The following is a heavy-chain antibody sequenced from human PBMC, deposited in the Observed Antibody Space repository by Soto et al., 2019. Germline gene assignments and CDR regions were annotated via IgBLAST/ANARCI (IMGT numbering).Heavy chain of an antibody. D-gene: IGHD6-13*01. CDR3: AKDRVLGSSSWLYDYYCVMDV. CDR1: GFTFRSYG. J-gene: IGHJ6*02. CDR2: ISYDGSKK. Sequence: QVQLVESGGGVVQPGRSLRLSCAASGFTFRSYGMHWVRQAPGKGLEWVAVISYDGSKKYYADSVKGRFTISRDNSKNTLYLQMDSLRAEDTAVYYCAKDRVLGSSSWLYDYYCVMDVWGQGTTVTVSS. V-gene: IGHV3-30*18.